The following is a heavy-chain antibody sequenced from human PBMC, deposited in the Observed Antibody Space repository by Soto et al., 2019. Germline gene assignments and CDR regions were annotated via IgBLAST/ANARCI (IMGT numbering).Heavy chain of an antibody. CDR2: IFYTGSA. Sequence: QVHLQESGPGQVKPSETLSLICTVSGGSVNSDDYYWSWIRQPPGRGLEWFGYIFYTGSANYNPPLKSRVTISIHTSRNQFSLRLSSVTAADTAIYYCAREFSNSPEAFDSWGQGSLVTVSS. CDR1: GGSVNSDDYY. CDR3: AREFSNSPEAFDS. V-gene: IGHV4-61*08. D-gene: IGHD6-6*01. J-gene: IGHJ4*02.